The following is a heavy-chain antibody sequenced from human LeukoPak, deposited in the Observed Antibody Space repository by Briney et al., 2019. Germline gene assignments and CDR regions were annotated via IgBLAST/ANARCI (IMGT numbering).Heavy chain of an antibody. CDR2: IYYSGNT. V-gene: IGHV4-59*02. D-gene: IGHD5-12*01. CDR3: ARSEYSAYDSNFDY. Sequence: PSETLSLTCTVSGVSVSSYYWSWIRQPPGKGLEWIGYIYYSGNTNYNPSLKSRVAISIDTSKNQFSLKLNSVTAADTAVYYCARSEYSAYDSNFDYWGQGTLVTVSS. J-gene: IGHJ4*02. CDR1: GVSVSSYY.